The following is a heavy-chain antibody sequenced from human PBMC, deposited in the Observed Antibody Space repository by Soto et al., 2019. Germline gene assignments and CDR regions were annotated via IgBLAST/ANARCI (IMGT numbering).Heavy chain of an antibody. J-gene: IGHJ4*02. CDR3: ARSRPGWLSFDY. D-gene: IGHD3-22*01. CDR1: GGSISGYY. Sequence: KPSETLSLTCSVSGGSISGYYWSWIRQPAGKGLEWIGRVYTSGNANYNPSLKSRVTMSVDTSKNQFSLKLSSVTAADTAVYYCARSRPGWLSFDYWGRGTLVTVSS. V-gene: IGHV4-4*07. CDR2: VYTSGNA.